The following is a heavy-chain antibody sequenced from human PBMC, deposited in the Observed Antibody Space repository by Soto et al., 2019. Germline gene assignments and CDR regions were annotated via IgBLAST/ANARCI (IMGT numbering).Heavy chain of an antibody. CDR1: GDTFNSYA. J-gene: IGHJ6*02. CDR2: IIPIFGTA. D-gene: IGHD3-10*01. CDR3: ARSTIDGSLAMATIYDYYSGMDV. Sequence: SVKVSCKASGDTFNSYAVNWVRQAPGQGLEWMGGIIPIFGTANYAQKFQGRVTITADESTSTAYMELSSLRSEDTAVYYCARSTIDGSLAMATIYDYYSGMDVWGQGTTVTVS. V-gene: IGHV1-69*13.